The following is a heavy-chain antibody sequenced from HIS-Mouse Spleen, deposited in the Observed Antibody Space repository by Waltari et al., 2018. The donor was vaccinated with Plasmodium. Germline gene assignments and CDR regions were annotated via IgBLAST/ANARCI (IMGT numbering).Heavy chain of an antibody. CDR2: INHSGST. CDR1: GGSFSGYY. J-gene: IGHJ4*02. D-gene: IGHD3-10*01. Sequence: QVQLQQWGAGLLQPSETLSLTCAVSGGSFSGYYWSWIRQPPGKGLEWIGEINHSGSTNYNPSLKSRVTISVDTSKNQFSLKLSSVTAADTAVYYCASSGSGSYYYWGQGTLVTVSS. V-gene: IGHV4-34*01. CDR3: ASSGSGSYYY.